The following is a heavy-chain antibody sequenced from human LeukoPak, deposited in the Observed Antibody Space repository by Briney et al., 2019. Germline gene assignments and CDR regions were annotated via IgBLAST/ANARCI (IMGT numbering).Heavy chain of an antibody. J-gene: IGHJ4*02. V-gene: IGHV1-69*13. CDR2: IIPIFGTA. Sequence: ASVKVSCKASGYTFTGYYMHWVRQAPGQGLEWMGGIIPIFGTANYAQKFQGRVTITADESTSTAYMELSSLRSEDTAVYYCASRAGGGSGPNSDYWGQGTLVTVSS. CDR3: ASRAGGGSGPNSDY. D-gene: IGHD3-10*01. CDR1: GYTFTGYY.